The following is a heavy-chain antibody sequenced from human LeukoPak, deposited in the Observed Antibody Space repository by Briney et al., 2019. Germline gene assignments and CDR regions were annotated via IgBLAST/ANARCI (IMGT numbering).Heavy chain of an antibody. V-gene: IGHV3-48*03. J-gene: IGHJ3*01. CDR3: AVLRYFDWLLAPPP. Sequence: GGSLRLSCAASGFTFSSYEMNGVRQAPGKGLEWVSYISSSGSTIYYADSVKGRFTISRDNAKNSLYLQMNSLRAEDTAVYYCAVLRYFDWLLAPPPWGQGTMVTVSS. CDR2: ISSSGSTI. CDR1: GFTFSSYE. D-gene: IGHD3-9*01.